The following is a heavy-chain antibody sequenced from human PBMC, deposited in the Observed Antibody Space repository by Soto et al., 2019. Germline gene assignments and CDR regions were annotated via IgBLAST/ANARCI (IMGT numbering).Heavy chain of an antibody. CDR1: GFTFTSYC. V-gene: IGHV3-23*01. CDR3: ARDVGVDSDEFFAD. J-gene: IGHJ4*02. Sequence: GGSLRLSCTASGFTFTSYCIGWVRQAPWKGLQWVSTIRGDGVQTHYTDSVKGRFSISRDNSKNTVYLQMDSLRAEDTAMYFCARDVGVDSDEFFADCGQGTQVTVSS. D-gene: IGHD2-15*01. CDR2: IRGDGVQT.